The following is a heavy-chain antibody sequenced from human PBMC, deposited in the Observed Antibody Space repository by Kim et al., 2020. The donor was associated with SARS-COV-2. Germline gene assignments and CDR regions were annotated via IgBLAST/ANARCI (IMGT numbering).Heavy chain of an antibody. D-gene: IGHD2-21*01. J-gene: IGHJ6*03. V-gene: IGHV3-15*01. CDR1: GFTFSNAW. CDR3: TTSPPPYCGGDCPEYYYYYMDV. CDR2: IKSKTDGGTT. Sequence: GGSLRLSCAASGFTFSNAWMSWVRQAPGKGLEWVGRIKSKTDGGTTDYAAPVKGRFTISRDDSKNTLYLQMNSLKTEDTAVYYCTTSPPPYCGGDCPEYYYYYMDVWGKGTPVTVSS.